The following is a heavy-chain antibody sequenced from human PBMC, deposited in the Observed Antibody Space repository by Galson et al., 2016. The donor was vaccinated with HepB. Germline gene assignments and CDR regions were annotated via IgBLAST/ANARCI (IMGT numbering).Heavy chain of an antibody. D-gene: IGHD2-2*01. CDR2: IQYSGSI. CDR1: GGSISRYH. J-gene: IGHJ4*02. V-gene: IGHV4-59*08. CDR3: ARPNDFTSSSFDS. Sequence: SETLSLTCTVSGGSISRYHWSWIRQPPGKGPEWMAFIQYSGSIDYNPSLKSRLTISADTSKNQLSLKLSSVTAADTAVYYCARPNDFTSSSFDSWGQGTLVTVSS.